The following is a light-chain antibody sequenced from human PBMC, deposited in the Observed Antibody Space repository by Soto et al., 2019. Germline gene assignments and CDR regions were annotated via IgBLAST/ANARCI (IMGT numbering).Light chain of an antibody. Sequence: QSVLTQPASVSGSPGQSITISCTGTSSDVGGYNYVSWYQQHPGKAPKLMIYEVSNRPSGVSDRFSGSKSGNTASLTISGLQAEDEADYYCSSYTISNPLVFGTGTKLTVL. CDR1: SSDVGGYNY. CDR2: EVS. V-gene: IGLV2-14*01. J-gene: IGLJ1*01. CDR3: SSYTISNPLV.